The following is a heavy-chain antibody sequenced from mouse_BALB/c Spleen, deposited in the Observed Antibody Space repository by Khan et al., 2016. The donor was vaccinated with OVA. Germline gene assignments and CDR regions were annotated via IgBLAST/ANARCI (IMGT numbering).Heavy chain of an antibody. Sequence: EVELVESGGGLVKPGGSLKLSCAASGFTFSSYAMSWVRQTPEKRLEWVATISSGGTYTYYPDSVKGRFTISRDNAKNTLYLQMSSLRSEDTAMCYCARPPITTVVATSHWFFDVWGAGTTVTVST. D-gene: IGHD1-1*01. CDR2: ISSGGTYT. CDR3: ARPPITTVVATSHWFFDV. CDR1: GFTFSSYA. V-gene: IGHV5-9-3*01. J-gene: IGHJ1*01.